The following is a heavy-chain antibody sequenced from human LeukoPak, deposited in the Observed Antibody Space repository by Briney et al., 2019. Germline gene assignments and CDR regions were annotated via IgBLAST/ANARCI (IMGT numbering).Heavy chain of an antibody. J-gene: IGHJ4*02. Sequence: SVKVSCKASGFTFTSTAVQWVRQARGQRLEWIGWILVGSGNTNYAQMFQERVTLTWDVSTSTANMVLSSLRSEDTAIYYCASDPPYTSSSAWWGQGTLVTVSS. CDR1: GFTFTSTA. D-gene: IGHD2-2*01. V-gene: IGHV1-58*01. CDR2: ILVGSGNT. CDR3: ASDPPYTSSSAW.